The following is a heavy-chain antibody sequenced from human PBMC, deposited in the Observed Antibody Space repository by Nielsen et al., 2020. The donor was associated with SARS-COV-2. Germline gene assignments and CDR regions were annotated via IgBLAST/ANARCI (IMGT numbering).Heavy chain of an antibody. J-gene: IGHJ4*02. V-gene: IGHV3-9*01. CDR2: ISWNGGSI. Sequence: GGSLRLSCAASGFTFDDYAMHWVRQGPGKGLEWVSGISWNGGSIAYADSVRGRFTISRDNAKNSLYLQMNSLRAEDTALYYCAKGMQPGYNYGSDYWGQGTLVTVSS. D-gene: IGHD5-18*01. CDR1: GFTFDDYA. CDR3: AKGMQPGYNYGSDY.